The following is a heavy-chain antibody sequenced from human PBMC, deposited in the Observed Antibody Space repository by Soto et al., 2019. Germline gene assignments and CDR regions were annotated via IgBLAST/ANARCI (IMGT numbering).Heavy chain of an antibody. D-gene: IGHD3-16*01. CDR3: ARDGGPAPFDYYYGMDV. J-gene: IGHJ6*02. V-gene: IGHV3-30-3*01. Sequence: QVHLVESGGGVVQPGRSLRLACVASGFSFSNSSMHWVRQAPGKGLEWVAFISYDGTNIYHADSVRGRFTIAGDKSKNTLFLQMTSLKGEDTAVYYCARDGGPAPFDYYYGMDVWGQGTTVTVSS. CDR1: GFSFSNSS. CDR2: ISYDGTNI.